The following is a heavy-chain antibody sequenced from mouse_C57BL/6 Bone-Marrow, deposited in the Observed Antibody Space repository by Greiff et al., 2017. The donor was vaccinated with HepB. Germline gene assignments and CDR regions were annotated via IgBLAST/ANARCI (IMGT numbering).Heavy chain of an antibody. CDR2: IYPGSGST. CDR1: GYTFTSYW. CDR3: ARDQIYYDGSPHWYFDV. D-gene: IGHD1-1*01. Sequence: VQLQQPGAELVKPGASVKMSCKASGYTFTSYWITWVKQRPGQGLEWIGDIYPGSGSTNYNEKFKSKATLTVDTSSSTAYMQLSSLTSEDSAVYYCARDQIYYDGSPHWYFDVWGTGTTVTVSS. J-gene: IGHJ1*03. V-gene: IGHV1-55*01.